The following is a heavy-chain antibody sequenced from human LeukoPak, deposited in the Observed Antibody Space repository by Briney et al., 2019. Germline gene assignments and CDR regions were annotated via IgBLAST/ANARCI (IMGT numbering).Heavy chain of an antibody. CDR3: ARVVPAATYYFDY. Sequence: PSETLSLTCAVSGYSISSGYYGGWIRQPPGKGLEWIGSIYHSGSTYYNPSLKSRVTISVDTSKNQFSLKLSSVTAADTAVYYCARVVPAATYYFDYWGQGTLVTVSS. CDR2: IYHSGST. D-gene: IGHD2-2*01. CDR1: GYSISSGYY. V-gene: IGHV4-38-2*01. J-gene: IGHJ4*02.